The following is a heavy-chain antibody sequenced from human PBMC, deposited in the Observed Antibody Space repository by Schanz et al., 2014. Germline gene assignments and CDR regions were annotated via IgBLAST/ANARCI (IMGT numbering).Heavy chain of an antibody. V-gene: IGHV1-18*01. J-gene: IGHJ4*02. CDR3: ARDYVGSGSHYVFDH. Sequence: QVQLVQSGAEVKKPGASVKVSCQTSGYTFTAYGINWVRQAPGQGPEFMGWISTFRNEDTNSAQRFQGRLTMTTDTSTSTAYMELRSLRSDDTAVYFCARDYVGSGSHYVFDHWGQGTLVIVSS. D-gene: IGHD3-10*01. CDR2: ISTFRNEDT. CDR1: GYTFTAYG.